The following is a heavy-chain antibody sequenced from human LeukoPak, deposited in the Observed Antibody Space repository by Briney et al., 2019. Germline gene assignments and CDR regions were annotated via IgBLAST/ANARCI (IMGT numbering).Heavy chain of an antibody. CDR2: IYTSGST. CDR1: GGSISSYY. J-gene: IGHJ6*02. Sequence: SETLSLTCTVSGGSISSYYWSWIRQPAGKGLEWIGRIYTSGSTNYNPSLKSRVTMSVDTSKNQFSLKLSSVTAADTAVYYCARYGSGSYYKYYYCGMDVWGQGTTVTVSS. CDR3: ARYGSGSYYKYYYCGMDV. V-gene: IGHV4-4*07. D-gene: IGHD3-10*01.